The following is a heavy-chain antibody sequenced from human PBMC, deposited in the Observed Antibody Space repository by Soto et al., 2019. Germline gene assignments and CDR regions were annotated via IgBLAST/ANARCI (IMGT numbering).Heavy chain of an antibody. J-gene: IGHJ6*02. CDR2: ITGLNGDT. D-gene: IGHD3-10*01. V-gene: IGHV1-45*02. CDR1: GYTFTYRY. Sequence: QMPLVQSGAEVKKTGSSVKVSRTASGYTFTYRYLHWVRQAPGQALEWMGWITGLNGDTNFAQKFQGRVTITRDRSMTTASMELSSLTSDDTGIYYCATPGAYGEPSYGMDVWGQGTSVTVSS. CDR3: ATPGAYGEPSYGMDV.